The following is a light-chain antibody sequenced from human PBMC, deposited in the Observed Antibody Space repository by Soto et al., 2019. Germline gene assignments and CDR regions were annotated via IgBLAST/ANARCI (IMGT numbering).Light chain of an antibody. J-gene: IGLJ2*01. V-gene: IGLV1-51*01. CDR1: SSNIGNNY. Sequence: QSVLTQSPSVSAAPGQQVTISCSGSSSNIGNNYVSWYQQLPGTAPKLLIYDNNKRPSGIPDRFSGSKSGTSGTLDITGLQTGDEADYYCATWDGSLPGEVFGGGTKVTVL. CDR2: DNN. CDR3: ATWDGSLPGEV.